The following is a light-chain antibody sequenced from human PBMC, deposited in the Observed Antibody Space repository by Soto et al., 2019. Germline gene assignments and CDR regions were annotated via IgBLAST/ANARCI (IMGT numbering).Light chain of an antibody. CDR1: QSISSW. V-gene: IGKV1-5*03. Sequence: DIQMTQSPSTLSASVLDRVTITCRASQSISSWLAWYQQKPGTAPKLLIYKASTLQIGVPSRFSGSGSGTEFTITISSLQPDDFATYYCQQYNDNWTFGQGTKV. J-gene: IGKJ1*01. CDR3: QQYNDNWT. CDR2: KAS.